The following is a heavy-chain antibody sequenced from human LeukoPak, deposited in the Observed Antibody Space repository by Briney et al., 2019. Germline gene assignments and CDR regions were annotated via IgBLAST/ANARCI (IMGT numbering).Heavy chain of an antibody. CDR2: IYYSGST. CDR3: ARLENYYYYGMDV. V-gene: IGHV4-59*08. CDR1: GGAINSYE. Sequence: PSETLSLTCTVSGGAINSYEWSWIRQPPGKGPEWIGYIYYSGSTNYNPSLKSRVTISVDTSKNQYSLKLSSVTAADTAVYYCARLENYYYYGMDVWGQGTTVTVSS. D-gene: IGHD1-1*01. J-gene: IGHJ6*02.